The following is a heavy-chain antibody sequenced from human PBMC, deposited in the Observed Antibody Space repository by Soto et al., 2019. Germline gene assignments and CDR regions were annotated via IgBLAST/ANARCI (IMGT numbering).Heavy chain of an antibody. V-gene: IGHV3-74*01. CDR3: VRDVPHNWFDS. J-gene: IGHJ5*01. CDR2: INRDANDI. CDR1: RGAFGDYW. Sequence: EVQLVESGGGLVQPGGSLRLSCEASRGAFGDYWMHWVRQAPGKGLVWVSRINRDANDIIYADSVKGRFTASRDNAKNLVFRQMNSLTAEGTGVYYCVRDVPHNWFDSWGQGTRVTVSS. D-gene: IGHD3-10*02.